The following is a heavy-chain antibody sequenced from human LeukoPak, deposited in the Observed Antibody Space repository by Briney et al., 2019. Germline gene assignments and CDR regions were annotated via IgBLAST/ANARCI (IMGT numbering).Heavy chain of an antibody. J-gene: IGHJ4*02. CDR1: GFTFSSYA. D-gene: IGHD6-6*01. CDR2: ISYDGSNK. CDR3: AKASSSSPLDY. Sequence: GGSLRLSCAASGFTFSSYAMHWVRQAPGKGLEWVAVISYDGSNKYYADSVKGRFTISRDNSKNTLYLQMNSLRAEDTAVYYCAKASSSSPLDYWGQGTLVTVSS. V-gene: IGHV3-30*04.